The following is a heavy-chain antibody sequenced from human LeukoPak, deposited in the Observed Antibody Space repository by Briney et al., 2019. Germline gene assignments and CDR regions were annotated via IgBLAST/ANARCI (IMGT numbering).Heavy chain of an antibody. D-gene: IGHD3-10*01. Sequence: ASVKVSCKASGYTFTSYDINWVRQATGQGLEWMGWMNPNSGNTGYAQKFQGRVTMTRNTFISTAYMELSSLRSEDTAMYYCARGRLTMVRGVISDYWGQGTLVTVSS. CDR1: GYTFTSYD. CDR2: MNPNSGNT. CDR3: ARGRLTMVRGVISDY. J-gene: IGHJ4*02. V-gene: IGHV1-8*01.